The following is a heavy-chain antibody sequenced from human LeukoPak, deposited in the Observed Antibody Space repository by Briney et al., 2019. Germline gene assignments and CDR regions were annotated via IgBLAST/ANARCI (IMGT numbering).Heavy chain of an antibody. Sequence: PSETLSLTCTVSGGSISSYYWSWIRQPPGKGLEWIGHIYYSGSTNYNPSLKSRVTISVDTSKNQFSLKLSSVTAADTAVYYCATDYDILTGYYSPTAFDIWGQGTMVTVSS. D-gene: IGHD3-9*01. CDR1: GGSISSYY. V-gene: IGHV4-59*01. J-gene: IGHJ3*02. CDR2: IYYSGST. CDR3: ATDYDILTGYYSPTAFDI.